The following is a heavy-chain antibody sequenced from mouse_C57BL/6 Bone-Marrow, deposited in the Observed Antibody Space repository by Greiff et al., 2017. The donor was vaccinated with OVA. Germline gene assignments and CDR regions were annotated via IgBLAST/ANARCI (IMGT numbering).Heavy chain of an antibody. Sequence: QVQLQQSGAELVRPGASVTLSCKASGYTFTDYEMHWVKQTPVHGLEWIGAIDPETGGTAYNQKFKGKAILTADKSSSTAYMELRSLTSEDSAVYYCTREGYYVVYWGRGTTLTVSS. CDR3: TREGYYVVY. CDR1: GYTFTDYE. J-gene: IGHJ2*01. CDR2: IDPETGGT. V-gene: IGHV1-15*01.